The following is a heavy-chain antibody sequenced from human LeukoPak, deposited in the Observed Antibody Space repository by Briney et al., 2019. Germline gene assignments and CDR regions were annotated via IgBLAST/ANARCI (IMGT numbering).Heavy chain of an antibody. D-gene: IGHD2-2*01. CDR2: ISYDGNMK. J-gene: IGHJ4*01. Sequence: GGSLRLSCAASGFIFSSYGMHWVRQAPGKGLEWVAYISYDGNMKDYADSVKGRFTVSRDNAKNSLSLQMNSLRAEDTAVYYCARDYGLDCSSSRCPSPFDYWGQGTVVTVSS. CDR3: ARDYGLDCSSSRCPSPFDY. V-gene: IGHV3-30*02. CDR1: GFIFSSYG.